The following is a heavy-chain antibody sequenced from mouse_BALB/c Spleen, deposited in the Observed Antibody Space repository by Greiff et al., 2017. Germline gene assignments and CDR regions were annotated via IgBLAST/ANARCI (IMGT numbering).Heavy chain of an antibody. CDR1: GFNIKDTY. CDR2: IDPANGNT. D-gene: IGHD1-2*01. J-gene: IGHJ3*01. Sequence: VQLQQSGAELVKPGASVKLSCTASGFNIKDTYMHWVKQRPEQGLEWIGRIDPANGNTKYDPKFQGKATITADTSSNTAYLQLSSLTSEDTAVYYCARSHGYAPFAYWGQGTLVTVSA. CDR3: ARSHGYAPFAY. V-gene: IGHV14-3*02.